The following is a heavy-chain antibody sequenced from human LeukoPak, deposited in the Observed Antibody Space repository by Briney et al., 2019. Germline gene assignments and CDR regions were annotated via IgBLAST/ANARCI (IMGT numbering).Heavy chain of an antibody. J-gene: IGHJ4*02. Sequence: GGSLRLSCAASGFTFSSYAMRWVRQAPGKGLEWVSGITGSGGRTYYADSVKGRFTISRDTSKNTLYLQMNSLRAEDTAMYYCAKRDFSDSSTDPPLFDYWGEGTLVTVSS. CDR2: ITGSGGRT. CDR3: AKRDFSDSSTDPPLFDY. V-gene: IGHV3-23*01. D-gene: IGHD3-22*01. CDR1: GFTFSSYA.